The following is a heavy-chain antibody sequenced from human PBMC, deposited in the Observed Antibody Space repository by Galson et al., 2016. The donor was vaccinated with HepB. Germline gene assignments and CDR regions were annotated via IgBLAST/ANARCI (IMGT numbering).Heavy chain of an antibody. CDR1: GGSFSGYY. V-gene: IGHV4-34*01. D-gene: IGHD4-17*01. CDR3: ARGDNPDYGDYASAYYYMDV. CDR2: INHSGST. Sequence: ETLSLTCAVYGGSFSGYYWSWIRQPPGKGLEWIGEINHSGSTNYNPSLKSRVTISVDTSKNQFSLRLSSVTAADTAVYYCARGDNPDYGDYASAYYYMDVWGKGTTVTVSS. J-gene: IGHJ6*03.